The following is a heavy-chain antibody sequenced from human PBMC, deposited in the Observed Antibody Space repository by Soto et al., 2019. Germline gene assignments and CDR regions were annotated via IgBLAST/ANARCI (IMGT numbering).Heavy chain of an antibody. CDR2: IYYSGST. Sequence: SETLSLTCTVSGGSISSGGYSWSWIRQPPGKGLEWIGSIYYSGSTYYNPSLKSRVTISVDTSKNQFSLKLSSVTAADTAVYYCARSIQVGATDWFDPWGQGTLVTVSS. J-gene: IGHJ5*02. V-gene: IGHV4-30-2*03. D-gene: IGHD1-26*01. CDR1: GGSISSGGYS. CDR3: ARSIQVGATDWFDP.